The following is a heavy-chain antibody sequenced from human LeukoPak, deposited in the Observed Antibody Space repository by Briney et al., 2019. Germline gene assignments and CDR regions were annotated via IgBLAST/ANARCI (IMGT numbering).Heavy chain of an antibody. V-gene: IGHV3-11*04. J-gene: IGHJ6*03. CDR1: GFTFSSYW. CDR3: ARDLRYYYMDV. Sequence: PGGSLRLSCAASGFTFSSYWMHWIRQAPGKGLEWVSYISSSGSTIYYADSVKGRFTISRGNAKNSLYLQMNSLRAEDTAVYYCARDLRYYYMDVWGKGTTVTVSS. CDR2: ISSSGSTI.